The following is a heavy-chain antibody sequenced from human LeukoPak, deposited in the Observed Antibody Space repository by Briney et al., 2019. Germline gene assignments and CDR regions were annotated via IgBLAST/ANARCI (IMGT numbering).Heavy chain of an antibody. CDR3: ARGGIAARPYYYYGMDV. D-gene: IGHD6-6*01. J-gene: IGHJ6*02. Sequence: ASVTVSCTASGYTFTIYGISWVRQAPGQGLEWMGWISAYNGNTNYAQKLQGRVTMTTDTSTSTAYMELRSLRSDDTAVYYCARGGIAARPYYYYGMDVWGQGTTVTVSS. CDR2: ISAYNGNT. CDR1: GYTFTIYG. V-gene: IGHV1-18*01.